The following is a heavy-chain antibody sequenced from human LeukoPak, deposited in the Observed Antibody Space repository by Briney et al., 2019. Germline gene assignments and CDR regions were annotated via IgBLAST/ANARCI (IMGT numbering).Heavy chain of an antibody. CDR2: IFAGDSDT. CDR1: GYSFTSYW. J-gene: IGHJ4*02. V-gene: IGHV5-51*01. D-gene: IGHD2-21*01. Sequence: GESLKISCQGSGYSFTSYWISWVRQMPGKGLEWMGIIFAGDSDTRYSPSFQGQVTISVDKSINTAYLQWSSLKASDTAIYYCSRQSVAMDYWGQGTLVTVSS. CDR3: SRQSVAMDY.